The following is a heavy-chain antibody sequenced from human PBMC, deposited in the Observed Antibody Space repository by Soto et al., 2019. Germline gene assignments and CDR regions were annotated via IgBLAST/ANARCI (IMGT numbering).Heavy chain of an antibody. J-gene: IGHJ6*02. CDR1: GFTFSSYG. V-gene: IGHV3-33*01. D-gene: IGHD2-21*01. Sequence: QVQLVESGGGVVQPGRSLRLSCAASGFTFSSYGMHWVRQARGKGLEWVAVIWYDGSNKYYADFVKGRFTISRDNSKYTLYLQMNSLRAEDTAVYYCARDRIAGHYYYYYGMDVWGQGTTVTVSS. CDR3: ARDRIAGHYYYYYGMDV. CDR2: IWYDGSNK.